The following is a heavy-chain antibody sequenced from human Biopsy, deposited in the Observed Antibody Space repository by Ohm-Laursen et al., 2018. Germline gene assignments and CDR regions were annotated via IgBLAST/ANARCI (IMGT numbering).Heavy chain of an antibody. V-gene: IGHV3-23*01. D-gene: IGHD1-1*01. CDR2: ITVSADTT. CDR3: AKGRVGNSGSLDI. Sequence: SLRLSCTASGLTFTTALMSWVRQAPGKGLEWASAITVSADTTYYADSVRGRLTVSRDNSQNTLYLQMNSLRAEDTAIYYCAKGRVGNSGSLDIWGHGTMVTVSS. J-gene: IGHJ3*02. CDR1: GLTFTTAL.